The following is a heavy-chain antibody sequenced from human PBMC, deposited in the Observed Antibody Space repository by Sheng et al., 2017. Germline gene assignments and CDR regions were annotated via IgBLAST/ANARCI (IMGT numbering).Heavy chain of an antibody. J-gene: IGHJ3*02. CDR1: GGSISSSSYY. CDR3: ARVRNYYDSSGSAFDI. D-gene: IGHD3-22*01. Sequence: QLQLQESGPGLVKPSETLSLTCTVSGGSISSSSYYWGWIRQPPGKGLEWIGSIYYSGSTYYNPSLKSRVTISVDTSKNQFSLKLSSVTAADTAVYYCARVRNYYDSSGSAFDIWGQGTMVTVSS. CDR2: IYYSGST. V-gene: IGHV4-39*07.